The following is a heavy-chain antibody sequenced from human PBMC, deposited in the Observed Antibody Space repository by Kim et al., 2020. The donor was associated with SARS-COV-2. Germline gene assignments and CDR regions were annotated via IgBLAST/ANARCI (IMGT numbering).Heavy chain of an antibody. Sequence: GSTSNKPPLKVQVTRSVDTSKNQFSLKLGSVTAADTAVYYCAREDSGSLDYWGQGTLVTVSS. CDR3: AREDSGSLDY. D-gene: IGHD3-10*01. J-gene: IGHJ4*02. CDR2: GST. V-gene: IGHV4-31*01.